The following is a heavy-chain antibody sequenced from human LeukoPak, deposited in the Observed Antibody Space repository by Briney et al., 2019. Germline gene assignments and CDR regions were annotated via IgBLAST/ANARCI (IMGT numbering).Heavy chain of an antibody. CDR3: ARVRNDDYGGNRYFDY. V-gene: IGHV4-30-4*08. CDR1: GGSISSGDYY. D-gene: IGHD4-23*01. J-gene: IGHJ4*02. CDR2: IYYSGST. Sequence: PSETLSPTCTVSGGSISSGDYYWSWIRQPPGKGLEWIGYIYYSGSTYYNPSLKSRVTISVDTSKNQFSLKLSSVTAADTAVYYCARVRNDDYGGNRYFDYWGQGTLVTVSS.